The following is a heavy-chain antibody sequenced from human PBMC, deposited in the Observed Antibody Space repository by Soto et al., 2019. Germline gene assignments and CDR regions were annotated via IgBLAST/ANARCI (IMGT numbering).Heavy chain of an antibody. Sequence: SVKVSCKASGGTFSSYAISWVRQAPGQGLEWMGGIIPIFGTANYAQKFQGRVTITADESTSTAYMELSSLRSEDTAVYYCARVGNSGSYYFDYWGQGTLVTVSS. D-gene: IGHD1-26*01. CDR1: GGTFSSYA. V-gene: IGHV1-69*13. CDR3: ARVGNSGSYYFDY. CDR2: IIPIFGTA. J-gene: IGHJ4*02.